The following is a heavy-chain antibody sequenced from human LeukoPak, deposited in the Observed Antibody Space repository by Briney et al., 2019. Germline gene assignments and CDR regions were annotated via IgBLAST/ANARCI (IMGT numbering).Heavy chain of an antibody. V-gene: IGHV3-15*01. CDR2: IKRRSDGGTR. CDR3: STDLPRRSGYSFDD. Sequence: GGSLRLSCATSGFIFTDAWMSWVRQAPGKGLEWVGRIKRRSDGGTRDYGAPVKGRFTISRDDSKNILYLQMNNLKTEDTAVYYCSTDLPRRSGYSFDDWGQGTLVTVSS. J-gene: IGHJ4*02. D-gene: IGHD2-15*01. CDR1: GFIFTDAW.